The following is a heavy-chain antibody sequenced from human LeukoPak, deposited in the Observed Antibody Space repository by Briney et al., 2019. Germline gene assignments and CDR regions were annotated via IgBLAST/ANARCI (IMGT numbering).Heavy chain of an antibody. D-gene: IGHD2-2*03. J-gene: IGHJ5*02. CDR2: ISSSSKYI. Sequence: GGSLRLSCAASEFTFTSYELNWVRQAPGRGLEWVSSISSSSKYIYYADSVKGRFTISRDDAKNSLSLQMNSLRAEDTAVYYCARDLDIVVVPASWFYPWGQGTLVTVSS. V-gene: IGHV3-21*01. CDR1: EFTFTSYE. CDR3: ARDLDIVVVPASWFYP.